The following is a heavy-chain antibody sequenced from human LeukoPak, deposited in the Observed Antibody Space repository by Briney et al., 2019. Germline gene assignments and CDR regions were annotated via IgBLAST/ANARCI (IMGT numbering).Heavy chain of an antibody. D-gene: IGHD4-23*01. Sequence: SETLSLTCTVSGDSISSDGLYWSWIRQPPGKGLEWIGYIYHSGSTYYNPSLKSRVTISVDSPKNQFSLKLSSVTAADTAVYYCARAPGVVTSFDYWGQGTLVTVSS. V-gene: IGHV4-30-2*01. J-gene: IGHJ4*02. CDR3: ARAPGVVTSFDY. CDR1: GDSISSDGLY. CDR2: IYHSGST.